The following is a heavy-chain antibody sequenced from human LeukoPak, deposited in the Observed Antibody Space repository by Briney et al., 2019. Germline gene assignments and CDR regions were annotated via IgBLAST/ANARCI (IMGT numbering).Heavy chain of an antibody. Sequence: PGGSLRLSCAASGFTFSSYAMSWVRQAPGKGLEWVSAISGSGGSTYYADSVKGRFTISRDNSKNTLYLQMNSLRAEDTAVYYCAKEVVEGELSPLTGFDYWGQGTLVTVSS. CDR3: AKEVVEGELSPLTGFDY. J-gene: IGHJ4*02. D-gene: IGHD3-16*02. V-gene: IGHV3-23*01. CDR2: ISGSGGST. CDR1: GFTFSSYA.